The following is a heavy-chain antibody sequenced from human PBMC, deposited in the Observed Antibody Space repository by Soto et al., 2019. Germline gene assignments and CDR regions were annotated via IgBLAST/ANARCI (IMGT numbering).Heavy chain of an antibody. CDR1: GYSIIAGGYY. D-gene: IGHD3-22*01. CDR2: FYSSGSI. V-gene: IGHV4-31*03. J-gene: IGHJ5*02. CDR3: ARMYSSGSGWFHP. Sequence: SETLSLTCSVSGYSIIAGGYYWSWIRQHPGKGLEWIGSFYSSGSIIYNPSLKSRVSISGDTSRNQFSMTLTSVTAADTALYYCARMYSSGSGWFHPWGQGTLVTVSS.